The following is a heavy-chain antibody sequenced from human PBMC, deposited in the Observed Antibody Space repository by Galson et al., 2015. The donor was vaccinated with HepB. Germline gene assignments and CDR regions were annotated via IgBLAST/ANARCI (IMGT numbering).Heavy chain of an antibody. V-gene: IGHV3-7*03. CDR1: GFTFSSYW. D-gene: IGHD3-16*02. CDR3: ARDRWAAYRITFGGVIVRGGMDV. J-gene: IGHJ6*02. Sequence: SLRLSCAASGFTFSSYWMSWVRQAPGKGLEWVANIKQDGSEKYYVDSVKGRFTISRDNAKNSLYLQMNSLRAEDTAVYYCARDRWAAYRITFGGVIVRGGMDVWGQGTTVTVSS. CDR2: IKQDGSEK.